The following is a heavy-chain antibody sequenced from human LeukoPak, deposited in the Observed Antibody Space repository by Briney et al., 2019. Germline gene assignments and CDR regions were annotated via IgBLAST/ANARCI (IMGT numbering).Heavy chain of an antibody. CDR3: ARGLFLCGRDCYSLGNFDY. CDR1: GYTFTSYG. D-gene: IGHD2-21*02. Sequence: ASVKVSCKASGYTFTSYGISWVRQAPGQGLEWMGWISAYNSNTNYAQKFQGRVTVTTDTSTSTAYMEVRSLRSDDTAVYYCARGLFLCGRDCYSLGNFDYWGQGTLVTVSS. V-gene: IGHV1-18*01. J-gene: IGHJ4*02. CDR2: ISAYNSNT.